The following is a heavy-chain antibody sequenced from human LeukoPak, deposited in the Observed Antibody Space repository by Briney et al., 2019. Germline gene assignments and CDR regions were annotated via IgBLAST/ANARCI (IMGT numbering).Heavy chain of an antibody. Sequence: SETLSLTCAVYGGSFSGYYWSWIRQPPGKGLEWIGYIYYSGSTYYNPSLKSRVTISVDTSKNQFSLKLSSVTAADTAVYYCARAKYQLLGYFDYWGQGTLVTVSS. CDR3: ARAKYQLLGYFDY. CDR1: GGSFSGYY. D-gene: IGHD2-2*01. CDR2: IYYSGST. V-gene: IGHV4-30-4*08. J-gene: IGHJ4*02.